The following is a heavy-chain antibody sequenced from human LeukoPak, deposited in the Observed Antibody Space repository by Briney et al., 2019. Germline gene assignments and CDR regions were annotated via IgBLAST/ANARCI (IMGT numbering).Heavy chain of an antibody. CDR2: INESGST. V-gene: IGHV4-34*01. CDR1: GGSFSGYY. CDR3: ALVLRFHDAFDI. D-gene: IGHD3-3*01. J-gene: IGHJ3*02. Sequence: SETLSLTCGVSGGSFSGYYWSWIRQSPGKGLEWIGEINESGSTDYNPSLMSRVTISLDTSKNQFSLKLSSVTAADTAVYYCALVLRFHDAFDIWGQGTMVTVSS.